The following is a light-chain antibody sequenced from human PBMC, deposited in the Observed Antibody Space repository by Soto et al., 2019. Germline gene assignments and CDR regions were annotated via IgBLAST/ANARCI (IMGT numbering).Light chain of an antibody. Sequence: EIVLTHSPGTLSLSPVERATLSCSASQSVSSSYLAWYQQRPGQAPRLLIYGASNRATGIPDRFSGSGSGTNFTLTISRLEPEDFAVYFCQQYGNSPLTFGGGTKVDIK. J-gene: IGKJ4*01. V-gene: IGKV3-20*01. CDR1: QSVSSSY. CDR3: QQYGNSPLT. CDR2: GAS.